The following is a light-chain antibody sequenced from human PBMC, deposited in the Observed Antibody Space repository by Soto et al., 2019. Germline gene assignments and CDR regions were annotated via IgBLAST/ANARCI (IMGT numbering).Light chain of an antibody. Sequence: DIQMTQSPSTLSGSVGDRVTITCRASQTISSWLAWYQQKPGKAPQLLIYDASSLESGVPSRFSGSESGTEFTLTITSLQPDDSATYYCQEYTDNSGTFGQGTKVDIK. V-gene: IGKV1-5*01. CDR2: DAS. J-gene: IGKJ1*01. CDR3: QEYTDNSGT. CDR1: QTISSW.